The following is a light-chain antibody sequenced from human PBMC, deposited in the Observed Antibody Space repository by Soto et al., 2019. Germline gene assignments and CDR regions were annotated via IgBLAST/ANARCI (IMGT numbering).Light chain of an antibody. CDR3: QQYNNWPPWT. V-gene: IGKV3-15*01. CDR2: GAS. Sequence: EIVMTQSPATLSVSRGERATLSCRANQAISSNLAWYQQKPGQAPRLLIYGASTRATDIPDRFSGSGSGTEFTLTISSLQSEDFAVYYCQQYNNWPPWTFGQGTKVDIK. J-gene: IGKJ1*01. CDR1: QAISSN.